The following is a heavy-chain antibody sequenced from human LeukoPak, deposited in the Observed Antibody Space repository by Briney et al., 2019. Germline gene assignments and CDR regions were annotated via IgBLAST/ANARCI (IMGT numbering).Heavy chain of an antibody. CDR3: AKWGMGGWFGEYYFDY. Sequence: GGSLRLSCAAAGFTVSTSAMSWVRQAPGKGLEWVSGISGSGGGTYYADSVKGRFSISRDISKNTLYLQMNSLRAEDTAVYNCAKWGMGGWFGEYYFDYWGQGTLVTVSS. CDR1: GFTVSTSA. D-gene: IGHD3-10*01. V-gene: IGHV3-23*01. CDR2: ISGSGGGT. J-gene: IGHJ4*02.